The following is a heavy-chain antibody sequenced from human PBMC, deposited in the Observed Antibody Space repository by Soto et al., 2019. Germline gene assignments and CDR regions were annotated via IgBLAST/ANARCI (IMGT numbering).Heavy chain of an antibody. V-gene: IGHV4-31*03. J-gene: IGHJ4*02. D-gene: IGHD5-12*01. CDR3: ERDTPRGYSGYFDS. CDR2: IYYSGST. Sequence: QVQLQESGPGLVKPSQTLSLSCTVSGGSLSSGGYYWIWIRQHPGKGLEWIGFIYYSGSTYYNQYLKSRVTISVDTSQNQFSLKLSSVTAADTAVYYCERDTPRGYSGYFDSWGQGTLVTVSS. CDR1: GGSLSSGGYY.